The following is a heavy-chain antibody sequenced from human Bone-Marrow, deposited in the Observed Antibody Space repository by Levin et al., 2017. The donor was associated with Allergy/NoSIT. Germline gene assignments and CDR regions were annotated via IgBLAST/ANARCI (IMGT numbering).Heavy chain of an antibody. D-gene: IGHD6-13*01. Sequence: SQTLSLTCAVSGGSISSGGYSWSWIRQPPGKGLEWIGYIYHSGSTYYNPSLKSRVTISVDRSKNQFSLKLSSVTAADTAVYYGARERAAAGTWYYYMDVWGKGTTVTVSS. CDR2: IYHSGST. J-gene: IGHJ6*03. V-gene: IGHV4-30-2*01. CDR3: ARERAAAGTWYYYMDV. CDR1: GGSISSGGYS.